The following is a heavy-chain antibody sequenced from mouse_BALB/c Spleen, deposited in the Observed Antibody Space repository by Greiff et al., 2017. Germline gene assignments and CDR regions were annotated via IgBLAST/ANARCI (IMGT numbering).Heavy chain of an antibody. CDR2: ISSGSSTI. D-gene: IGHD4-1*01. CDR3: ARKALTGYYAMDY. CDR1: GFTFSSFG. J-gene: IGHJ4*01. Sequence: EVQVVESGGGLVQPGGSRKLSCAASGFTFSSFGMHWVRQAPEKGLEWVAYISSGSSTIYYADTVKGRFTISRDNPKNTLFLQMTSLRSEDTAMYYCARKALTGYYAMDYWGQGTSVTVSS. V-gene: IGHV5-17*02.